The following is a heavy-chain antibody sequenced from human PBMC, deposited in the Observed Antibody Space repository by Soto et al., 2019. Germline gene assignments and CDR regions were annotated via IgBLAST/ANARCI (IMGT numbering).Heavy chain of an antibody. CDR1: GGSISSYY. J-gene: IGHJ6*02. Sequence: SETLSLTCTVSGGSISSYYWSWVRQPPGKGLEWIGYIYYSGSTNYNPSLKSRVTISVDTSKNQFPLKLSSVTAADTAVYYCARNVLRYFDWIGYGMDVWGQGTTVTV. V-gene: IGHV4-59*01. CDR2: IYYSGST. D-gene: IGHD3-9*01. CDR3: ARNVLRYFDWIGYGMDV.